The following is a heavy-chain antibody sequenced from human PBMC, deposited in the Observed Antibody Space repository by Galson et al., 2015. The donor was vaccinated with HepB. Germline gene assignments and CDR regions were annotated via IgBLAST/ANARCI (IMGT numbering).Heavy chain of an antibody. CDR2: ISGSGGST. Sequence: SLRLSCAASGFTFSSYAMSWVRQAPGRGLEWVSAISGSGGSTYYADSVKGRFTISRDNSKNTLYLQMNSLRAEDTAVYYCTKFGTQRSWLREHNHVDYWGQGTLVTVSS. CDR3: TKFGTQRSWLREHNHVDY. CDR1: GFTFSSYA. J-gene: IGHJ4*02. D-gene: IGHD3-10*01. V-gene: IGHV3-23*01.